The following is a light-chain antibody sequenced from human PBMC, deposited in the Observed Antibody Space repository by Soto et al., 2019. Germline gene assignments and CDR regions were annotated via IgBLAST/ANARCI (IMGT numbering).Light chain of an antibody. Sequence: DIQMTQSPSTLSASVGDRVTITCRASQSISSWLAWYQQKPGKAPKLLIYDASTLHSGVPSRFSGSGSGTDFSLTISSPQPEDVATYYCKQSRSFPLTFGGGTKVDIK. V-gene: IGKV1-5*01. CDR2: DAS. CDR1: QSISSW. J-gene: IGKJ4*01. CDR3: KQSRSFPLT.